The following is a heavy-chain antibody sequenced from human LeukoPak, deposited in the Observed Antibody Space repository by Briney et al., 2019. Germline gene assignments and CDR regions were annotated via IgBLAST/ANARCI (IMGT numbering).Heavy chain of an antibody. Sequence: ASVKVSCKASGYTFTTYDINWVRQATGQGLEWMGWMNPNSGNTGYAQKFQGRVTITRNTSISTAYMELSSLRSEDTAVYYCARALRLSYYDSSAPHDAFDIWGQGTMVTVSS. CDR2: MNPNSGNT. V-gene: IGHV1-8*03. CDR3: ARALRLSYYDSSAPHDAFDI. D-gene: IGHD3-22*01. CDR1: GYTFTTYD. J-gene: IGHJ3*02.